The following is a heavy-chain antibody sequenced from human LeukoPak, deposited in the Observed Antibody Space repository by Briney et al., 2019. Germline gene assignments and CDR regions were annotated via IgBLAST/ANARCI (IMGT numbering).Heavy chain of an antibody. J-gene: IGHJ4*02. V-gene: IGHV3-23*01. Sequence: PGGSLRLSCAASGFTFSSYGMSWVRQAPGKGLEWVSAISGSGGSTYYADSVKGRFTISRDNSKNTLYLQMNSLRAEDTAVYYCAKDGGSGSYYLPDYWGQGTLVTVSS. CDR2: ISGSGGST. D-gene: IGHD3-10*01. CDR3: AKDGGSGSYYLPDY. CDR1: GFTFSSYG.